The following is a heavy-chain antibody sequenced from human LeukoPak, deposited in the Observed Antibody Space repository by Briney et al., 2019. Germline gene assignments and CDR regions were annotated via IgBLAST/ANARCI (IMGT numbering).Heavy chain of an antibody. CDR2: ISAYTGNT. J-gene: IGHJ4*02. CDR3: ARSGVGYFYDNSGYYPLDY. Sequence: ASVKVSCKASGYAFTNYGISWVRQAPGQGLEWMGWISAYTGNTNYAQNFQGRVTMTTDTSTSTAYMELRSLRSDDTAVYYCARSGVGYFYDNSGYYPLDYWGQGTLVTVSS. CDR1: GYAFTNYG. V-gene: IGHV1-18*01. D-gene: IGHD3-22*01.